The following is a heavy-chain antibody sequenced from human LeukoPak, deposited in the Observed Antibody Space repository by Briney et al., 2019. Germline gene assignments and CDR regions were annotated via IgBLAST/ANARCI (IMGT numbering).Heavy chain of an antibody. CDR1: GGTFSSYA. Sequence: GASVKVSCKASGGTFSSYAISWVRQAPGQGLEWMGGIIPIFGTANYAQKFQGRVTITADKSTSTAYMELSSLRSEDTAVYYCARPSGLRGKMDYYYYYMDVWGKGTTVTVSS. CDR3: ARPSGLRGKMDYYYYYMDV. V-gene: IGHV1-69*06. J-gene: IGHJ6*03. CDR2: IIPIFGTA. D-gene: IGHD5/OR15-5a*01.